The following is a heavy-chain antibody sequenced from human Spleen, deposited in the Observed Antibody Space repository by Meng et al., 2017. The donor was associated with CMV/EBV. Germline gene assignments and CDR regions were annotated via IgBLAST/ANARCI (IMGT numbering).Heavy chain of an antibody. V-gene: IGHV5-51*01. CDR3: ARPSDYYGGSGPWGY. Sequence: GYRFAGYWIGWVRRKAGKGLGWMGVIQPNDYDTRYRRSFQGKVTISADKTINTAYLQWTSLKASDTAIYYCARPSDYYGGSGPWGYWGQGTLVTVSS. D-gene: IGHD3-22*01. CDR1: GYRFAGYW. J-gene: IGHJ4*02. CDR2: IQPNDYDT.